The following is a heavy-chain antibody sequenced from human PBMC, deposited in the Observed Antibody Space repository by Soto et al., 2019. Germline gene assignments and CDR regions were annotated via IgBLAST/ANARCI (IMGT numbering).Heavy chain of an antibody. D-gene: IGHD4-17*01. CDR2: ISPINGAA. Sequence: AASVKVSGKASGYTFSASGVNWVRQAPGQGLEWMGRISPINGAANYSQKFQGRVTITADKSTSTSYMELSSLRSEDTAVYYCARDMTRSEVPYFDFWGQGTLVTVSS. V-gene: IGHV1-69*04. CDR3: ARDMTRSEVPYFDF. J-gene: IGHJ4*02. CDR1: GYTFSASG.